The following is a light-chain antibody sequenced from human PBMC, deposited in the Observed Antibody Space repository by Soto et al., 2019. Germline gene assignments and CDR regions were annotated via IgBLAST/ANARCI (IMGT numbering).Light chain of an antibody. J-gene: IGKJ4*01. CDR1: QSISNY. CDR3: QQSDSYPRT. Sequence: DIQVTQSPSSLSASVEHRVTITCRASQSISNYLNWYQQKVGKAPRLLIYDASTLQSGVPSRFSGSGSGTDFTLTISSLQPEDFATYYCQQSDSYPRTFGGGTKVDIK. CDR2: DAS. V-gene: IGKV1-39*01.